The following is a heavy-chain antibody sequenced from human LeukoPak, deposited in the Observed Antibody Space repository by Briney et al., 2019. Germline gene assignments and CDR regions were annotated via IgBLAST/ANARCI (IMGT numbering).Heavy chain of an antibody. CDR1: GFAFSDYW. J-gene: IGHJ6*02. Sequence: GGSLRLSCVASGFAFSDYWMNWVRQAPGKGLEWVSVIYSGGSTYYADSVKGRFTISRDNSKNTLYLQMNSLRAEDTAVYYCAQASGWYDYYGMDVWGQGTTVTVSS. D-gene: IGHD6-19*01. V-gene: IGHV3-66*01. CDR3: AQASGWYDYYGMDV. CDR2: IYSGGST.